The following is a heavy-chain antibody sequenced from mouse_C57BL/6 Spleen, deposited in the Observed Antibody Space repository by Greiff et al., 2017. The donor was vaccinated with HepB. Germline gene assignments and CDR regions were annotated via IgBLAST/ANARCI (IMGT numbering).Heavy chain of an antibody. CDR1: GYTFTSYW. D-gene: IGHD2-4*01. Sequence: EVQLVESGTVLARPGASVKMSCKTSGYTFTSYWMHWGKQRPGQGLEWIGAIYPGNSDTSYNQKFKGKDKLTAVTSASTAYMELSSLTNEDSAVYYCIYYDYEGFAYWGQGTLVTVSA. CDR2: IYPGNSDT. V-gene: IGHV1-5*01. J-gene: IGHJ3*01. CDR3: IYYDYEGFAY.